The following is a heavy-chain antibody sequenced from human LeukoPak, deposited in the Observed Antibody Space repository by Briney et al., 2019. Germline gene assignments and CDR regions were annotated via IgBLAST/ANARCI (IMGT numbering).Heavy chain of an antibody. J-gene: IGHJ4*02. CDR1: GFTFSSYA. V-gene: IGHV3-30*04. CDR2: ISYDGSNK. CDR3: ARAPDYDILTVGY. Sequence: GGSLRLSCAASGFTFSSYAMHWVRQAPGKGLEWVAVISYDGSNKYYADSVKGRFTISRDNSKNTLYLQMNSLRAEDTAVYYCARAPDYDILTVGYWGQGTLVTVSS. D-gene: IGHD3-9*01.